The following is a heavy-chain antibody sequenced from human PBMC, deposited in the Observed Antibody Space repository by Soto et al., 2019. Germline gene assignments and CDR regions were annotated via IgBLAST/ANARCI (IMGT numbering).Heavy chain of an antibody. Sequence: QVQLVQSGAEVKKPGSSVKVSCQASGGTFSIYSINWVRQAPGQGLEWMGGIIPMFGAANYAQKFQGRVTMTADETTSTASMELSSLTSADTSVYFCARAFRQWQEQSGLDDWGQGTRVTVSS. CDR2: IIPMFGAA. J-gene: IGHJ4*02. D-gene: IGHD6-19*01. CDR3: ARAFRQWQEQSGLDD. V-gene: IGHV1-69*01. CDR1: GGTFSIYS.